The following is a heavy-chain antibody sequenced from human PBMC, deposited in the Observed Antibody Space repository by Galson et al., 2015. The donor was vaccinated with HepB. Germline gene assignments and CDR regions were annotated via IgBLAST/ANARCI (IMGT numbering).Heavy chain of an antibody. CDR1: GYTLTELS. D-gene: IGHD5-12*01. Sequence: SVKVSCKVSGYTLTELSMHWVRQAPGKGLEWMGGFDPEDGETIYAQKFQGRVTMTEDTSTDTAYMELSSLRSEDTAVYYCATATDIVATNPDYWGQGTLVTVSS. CDR2: FDPEDGET. CDR3: ATATDIVATNPDY. J-gene: IGHJ4*02. V-gene: IGHV1-24*01.